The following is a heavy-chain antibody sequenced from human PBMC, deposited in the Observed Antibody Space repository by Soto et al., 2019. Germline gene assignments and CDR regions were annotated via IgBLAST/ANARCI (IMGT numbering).Heavy chain of an antibody. V-gene: IGHV5-51*01. J-gene: IGHJ5*02. D-gene: IGHD3-10*01. CDR3: ARHISITMVWSPTDQRNWFDP. CDR1: GYSFTSYW. CDR2: IYPGDSDT. Sequence: GESLKISCKGSGYSFTSYWIGWVRQMPGKGLEWMGIIYPGDSDTRYSPSFQGQVTISADKSISTAYLQWSSLKASDTAMYYCARHISITMVWSPTDQRNWFDPWGQGTLVTVSS.